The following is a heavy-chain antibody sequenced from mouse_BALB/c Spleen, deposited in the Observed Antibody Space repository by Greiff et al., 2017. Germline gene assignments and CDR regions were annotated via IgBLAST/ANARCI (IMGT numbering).Heavy chain of an antibody. CDR1: GYSFTGYT. CDR2: INPYNGGT. V-gene: IGHV1-18*01. D-gene: IGHD2-4*01. Sequence: VQLQQSGPELVKPGASMKISCKASGYSFTGYTMNWVKQSHGKNLEWIGLINPYNGGTSYNQKFKGKATLTVDKSSSTAYMELLSLTSEDSAVYYCARGLYYDYDVDYAMDYWGQGTSVTVSS. CDR3: ARGLYYDYDVDYAMDY. J-gene: IGHJ4*01.